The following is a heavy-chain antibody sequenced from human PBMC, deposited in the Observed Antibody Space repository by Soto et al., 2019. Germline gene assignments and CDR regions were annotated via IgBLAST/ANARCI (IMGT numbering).Heavy chain of an antibody. V-gene: IGHV1-69*02. D-gene: IGHD3-22*01. CDR1: GGTFSSY. Sequence: QVQLVQSGAEVKKPGSSVKVSCKASGGTFSSYISWVRQAPGQGLEWRERIIPSLVIANYAQKFQGRVRITADKSTSTAYMELSSLRFEDTAVYYCARLLYYDSSGYPLDYWGQGTLVTVSS. CDR2: IIPSLVIA. J-gene: IGHJ4*02. CDR3: ARLLYYDSSGYPLDY.